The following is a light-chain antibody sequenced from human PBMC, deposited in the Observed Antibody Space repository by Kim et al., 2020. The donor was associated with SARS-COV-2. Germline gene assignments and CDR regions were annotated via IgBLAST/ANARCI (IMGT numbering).Light chain of an antibody. V-gene: IGKV4-1*01. CDR1: QRVLYSSNNQNY. Sequence: ATLNCKSSQRVLYSSNNQNYLAWYQQKPGQPPKLLIYWASTRESGVPDRFSGSGSGTDFTLTISSLQSEDVAVYYCQQYYSTPLTFGPGTKVDIK. J-gene: IGKJ3*01. CDR2: WAS. CDR3: QQYYSTPLT.